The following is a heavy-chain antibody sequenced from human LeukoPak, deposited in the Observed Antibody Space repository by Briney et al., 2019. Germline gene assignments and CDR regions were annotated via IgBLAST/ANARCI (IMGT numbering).Heavy chain of an antibody. Sequence: PGESLRLSCAASGFTFSTYPMSLVRQAPGKGLEWVSSLSSAGVATFYADSVKGRFTISRDNSQNTVYLLMDSLRAEDTAVYYCARGGMTSSFHYWGQGALVTVSS. CDR2: LSSAGVAT. V-gene: IGHV3-23*01. D-gene: IGHD1-20*01. J-gene: IGHJ4*02. CDR1: GFTFSTYP. CDR3: ARGGMTSSFHY.